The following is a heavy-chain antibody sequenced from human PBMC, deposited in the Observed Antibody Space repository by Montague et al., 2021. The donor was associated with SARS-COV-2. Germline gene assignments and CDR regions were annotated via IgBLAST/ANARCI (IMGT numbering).Heavy chain of an antibody. CDR3: ARGSWHIVVVTAIRDGYYGMDV. J-gene: IGHJ6*02. V-gene: IGHV4-34*01. CDR1: GGSFSGYY. D-gene: IGHD2-21*02. Sequence: SETLSLTCAVYGGSFSGYYWSWIRQPPGKGLEWIGEINHSGSTNYNPSXXSRVTISVDTSKNQFSLKLSSVTAADTAVYYCARGSWHIVVVTAIRDGYYGMDVWAKGPRSPSP. CDR2: INHSGST.